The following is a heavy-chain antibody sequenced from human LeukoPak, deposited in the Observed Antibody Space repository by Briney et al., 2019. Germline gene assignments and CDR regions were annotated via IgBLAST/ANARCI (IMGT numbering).Heavy chain of an antibody. CDR1: VFTFSNAW. Sequence: GGSLRLSCAASVFTFSNAWMSWVRQAPGKGREWVGRIKTKSDGGTIDYAAPVKGRFTISRDDSTSTLYLQMNSLETEDTAVYYCTTVDTAMVTEGLCRYWGQGTLVTVSS. CDR3: TTVDTAMVTEGLCRY. V-gene: IGHV3-15*05. CDR2: IKTKSDGGTI. J-gene: IGHJ4*02. D-gene: IGHD5-18*01.